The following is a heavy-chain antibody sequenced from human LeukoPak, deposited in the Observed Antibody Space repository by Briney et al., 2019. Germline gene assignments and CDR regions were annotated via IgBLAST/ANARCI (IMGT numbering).Heavy chain of an antibody. CDR2: VSFDGENT. CDR3: AMRGGQGFMDV. J-gene: IGHJ6*03. Sequence: GGSLRLSCTAPAFTFSGFIIHWVRQAPGNGLEWVSSVSFDGENTYYTSSVMGRFSISRDNAKNTVSLQMSSLSGEDTAIYYCAMRGGQGFMDVWGKGA. CDR1: AFTFSGFI. D-gene: IGHD3-16*01. V-gene: IGHV3-23*01.